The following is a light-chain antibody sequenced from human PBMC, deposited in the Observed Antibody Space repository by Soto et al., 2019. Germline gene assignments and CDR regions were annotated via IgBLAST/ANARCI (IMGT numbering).Light chain of an antibody. CDR2: LNSDGSH. CDR3: QTWGIDFSVV. V-gene: IGLV4-69*01. Sequence: QSVLTQSPSASASLGASVKLTCTLSSGHSSYAIAWHQQQPEKGPRYLMKLNSDGSHNKGDGIPDRFSGSSSGAERYLTISSLQSEDEADYSCQTWGIDFSVVFGGGTKLTVL. CDR1: SGHSSYA. J-gene: IGLJ2*01.